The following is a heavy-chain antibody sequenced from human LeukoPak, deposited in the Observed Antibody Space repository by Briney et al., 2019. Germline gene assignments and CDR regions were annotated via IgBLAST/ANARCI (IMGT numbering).Heavy chain of an antibody. D-gene: IGHD3-10*01. CDR1: APSVTSGSYY. J-gene: IGHJ3*02. CDR3: ARDRATMVRGVIRAFDI. Sequence: SQTLSLTCTVSAPSVTSGSYYSSWLRQPPWKGLEWFGYIYYRRSTNYNPSLKTRVTISVDTSTNQFSLKLSSVPAADTAVYYCARDRATMVRGVIRAFDIWGQGTMVTVSS. CDR2: IYYRRST. V-gene: IGHV4-61*01.